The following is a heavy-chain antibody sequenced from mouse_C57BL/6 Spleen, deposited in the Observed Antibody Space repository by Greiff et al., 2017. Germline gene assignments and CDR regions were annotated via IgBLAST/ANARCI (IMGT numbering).Heavy chain of an antibody. V-gene: IGHV1-52*01. CDR2: IDPSDSET. D-gene: IGHD3-2*02. CDR1: GYTFTSYW. J-gene: IGHJ3*01. CDR3: TRLLRLLRFAY. Sequence: QVQLQQPGAELVRPGSSVKLSCKASGYTFTSYWMHWVKQRPIQGLEWIGNIDPSDSETHYNQKFKGKAILTADKSSSTAYMELRSLTSEDSAVYYCTRLLRLLRFAYWGQGTLVTVSA.